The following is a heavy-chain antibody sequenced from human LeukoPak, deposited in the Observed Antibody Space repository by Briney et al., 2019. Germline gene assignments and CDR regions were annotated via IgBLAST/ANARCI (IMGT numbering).Heavy chain of an antibody. Sequence: GGSLRLSCAASGFTFSSYEMNWVRQAPGKGLEWVSYISSTGRTIYYADSVQGRFTISRDNAKNSLYLQMNSLRAEDTAVYYCARVAATSHFDYWGQGTLATVSS. V-gene: IGHV3-48*03. CDR3: ARVAATSHFDY. J-gene: IGHJ4*02. CDR2: ISSTGRTI. D-gene: IGHD5-24*01. CDR1: GFTFSSYE.